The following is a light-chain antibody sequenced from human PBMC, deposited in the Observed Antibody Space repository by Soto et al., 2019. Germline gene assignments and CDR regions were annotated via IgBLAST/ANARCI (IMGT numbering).Light chain of an antibody. CDR3: SSYTRTNTRV. CDR2: AVS. J-gene: IGLJ1*01. CDR1: SSDVGGYDY. Sequence: QSVLTQPASVSGSPGQSITISCTGTSSDVGGYDYVSWYQQHPGKAPKVMIYAVSYRPSGVSNRFSGSKSGNTASLSISGLQAEDEADYYCSSYTRTNTRVFGTGTKLTVL. V-gene: IGLV2-14*01.